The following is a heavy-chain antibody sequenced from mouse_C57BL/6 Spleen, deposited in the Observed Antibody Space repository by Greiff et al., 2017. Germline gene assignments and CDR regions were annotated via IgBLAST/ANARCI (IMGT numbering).Heavy chain of an antibody. Sequence: QVQLKESEAELVKPGASVKISCKASGYAFSSYWMNWVKQRPGKGLEWIGQIYPGDGDTNYNGKFKGKATLTADKSSSTAYMQLSSLTSEDSAVYFCARTYYSNYYAMDYWGQGTSVTVSS. J-gene: IGHJ4*01. D-gene: IGHD2-5*01. V-gene: IGHV1-80*01. CDR1: GYAFSSYW. CDR3: ARTYYSNYYAMDY. CDR2: IYPGDGDT.